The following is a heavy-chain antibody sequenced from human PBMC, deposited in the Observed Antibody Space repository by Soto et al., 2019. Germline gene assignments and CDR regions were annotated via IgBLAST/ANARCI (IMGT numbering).Heavy chain of an antibody. J-gene: IGHJ5*02. CDR3: ARDPHEFWSSYFFDP. D-gene: IGHD3-3*01. CDR2: ISAYNGQT. Sequence: ASVKVSCKASGYPFDMYCINWVLQAPGQRLEWMGWISAYNGQTDYAQNFQGRVTMATDTSTNTAYMELRNLRSDDTAVYYCARDPHEFWSSYFFDPWGPGTLVTVSS. CDR1: GYPFDMYC. V-gene: IGHV1-18*01.